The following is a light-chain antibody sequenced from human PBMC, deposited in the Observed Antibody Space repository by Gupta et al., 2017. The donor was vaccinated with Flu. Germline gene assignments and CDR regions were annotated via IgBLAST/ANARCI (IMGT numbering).Light chain of an antibody. Sequence: DIQMTQSPSVLSASVGDSISLTCRASRSIADTVNWYQQRPGKAPRLLMHDWSALERGVPSRFSGSRSGTIVTLTISDLQPEDFVSYYCQQSVYLPFTFGGGTKVDI. CDR2: DWS. J-gene: IGKJ4*01. CDR3: QQSVYLPFT. V-gene: IGKV1-39*01. CDR1: RSIADT.